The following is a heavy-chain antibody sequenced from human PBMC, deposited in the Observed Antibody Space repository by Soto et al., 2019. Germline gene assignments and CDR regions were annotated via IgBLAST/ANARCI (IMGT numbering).Heavy chain of an antibody. V-gene: IGHV1-46*01. J-gene: IGHJ4*01. CDR2: INSGGGST. CDR3: ARPTVVGATVRYFFDY. CDR1: GYTFTSYY. Sequence: QVQLVQSGAEVKKPGASVNVSCKASGYTFTSYYIHWVRQAPGQGLEWMGVINSGGGSTNYAQKFKGRLTMTRDASTSTVYMELGSLRSEDTAVDYCARPTVVGATVRYFFDYWGQGTLVTVSS. D-gene: IGHD1-26*01.